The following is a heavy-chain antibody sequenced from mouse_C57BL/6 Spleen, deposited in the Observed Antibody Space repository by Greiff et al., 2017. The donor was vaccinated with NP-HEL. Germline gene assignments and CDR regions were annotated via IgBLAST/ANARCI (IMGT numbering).Heavy chain of an antibody. CDR2: IDPEDGDT. Sequence: EVQLQQSGAELVRPGASVKLSCTASGFNIKDYYMHWVKQRPEQGLEWIGRIDPEDGDTEYAPKFQGKATMTADTSSNPAYLQLSSLTSEDTAVYYCTTWDGSSFAYWGQGTLVTVSA. CDR1: GFNIKDYY. D-gene: IGHD1-1*01. CDR3: TTWDGSSFAY. V-gene: IGHV14-1*01. J-gene: IGHJ3*01.